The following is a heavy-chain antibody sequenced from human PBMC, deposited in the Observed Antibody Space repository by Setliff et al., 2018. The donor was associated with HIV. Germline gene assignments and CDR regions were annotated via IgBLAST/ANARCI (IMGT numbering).Heavy chain of an antibody. D-gene: IGHD1-26*01. CDR3: ARGDGSYLDW. V-gene: IGHV4-39*07. J-gene: IGHJ4*02. Sequence: SETLSLTCAVSGGSISSGSYYWGWIRQPPGKGLEWIGSIYYTGSTNYNPSLKSRLTISLDTSKNKFSLKLSSVTAADTAVYYCARGDGSYLDWWGQGTLVTVSS. CDR1: GGSISSGSYY. CDR2: IYYTGST.